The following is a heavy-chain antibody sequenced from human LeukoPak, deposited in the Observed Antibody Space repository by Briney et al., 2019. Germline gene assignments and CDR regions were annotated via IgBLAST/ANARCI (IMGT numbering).Heavy chain of an antibody. J-gene: IGHJ5*02. CDR2: ISSSSSYI. CDR3: ARGRYSGWFDP. D-gene: IGHD3-9*01. Sequence: GGSLRLSCAAPGFTFSSYSMNWVRQAPGKGLEWVSCISSSSSYIYYADSVKGRFTISRDSAKNSLYLQMNSLRAEDTAVYYCARGRYSGWFDPWGQGTLVTVSS. CDR1: GFTFSSYS. V-gene: IGHV3-21*01.